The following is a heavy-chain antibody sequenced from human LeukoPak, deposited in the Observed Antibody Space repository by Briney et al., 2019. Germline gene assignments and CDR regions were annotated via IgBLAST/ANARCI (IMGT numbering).Heavy chain of an antibody. CDR2: VYHTGST. CDR3: ATSAEYCGGNCYSWANGFDI. D-gene: IGHD2-21*02. V-gene: IGHV4-59*03. J-gene: IGHJ6*02. CDR1: GGSISDYY. Sequence: SETLSLTCSISGGSISDYYCNCLRHSPGKRLEWVGHVYHTGSTIYNPSHQSRVTISIDSSKNQFSLKITTVTAADTAVYYCATSAEYCGGNCYSWANGFDIWGQGTTVIISS.